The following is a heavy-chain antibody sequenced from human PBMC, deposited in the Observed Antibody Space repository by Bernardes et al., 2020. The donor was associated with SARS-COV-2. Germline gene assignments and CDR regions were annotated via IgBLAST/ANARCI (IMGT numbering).Heavy chain of an antibody. CDR3: ATTSVFGVEPNWFDP. D-gene: IGHD3-3*01. Sequence: VKVTRKVSGYTLTELSMHWVRQAPGKELEWMGGFDPEDGETIYAQKFQGRVTMTEDTSTDTAYMELSSLRSEDTAVYYCATTSVFGVEPNWFDPWGQGTLVTVSS. V-gene: IGHV1-24*01. J-gene: IGHJ5*02. CDR2: FDPEDGET. CDR1: GYTLTELS.